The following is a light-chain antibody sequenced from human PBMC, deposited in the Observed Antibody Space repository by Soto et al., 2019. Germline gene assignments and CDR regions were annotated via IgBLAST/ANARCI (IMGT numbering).Light chain of an antibody. J-gene: IGKJ5*01. V-gene: IGKV3-15*01. CDR2: GAS. Sequence: EIVMTQSPAILSVSPGERVALSCRASQSVSSNLAWYQQRPGQSPRLLIYGASTRATGVPARFSGSGSGTDFTLTISSLQSEDFAVYYCQQYNNWITFGQGTRLEI. CDR1: QSVSSN. CDR3: QQYNNWIT.